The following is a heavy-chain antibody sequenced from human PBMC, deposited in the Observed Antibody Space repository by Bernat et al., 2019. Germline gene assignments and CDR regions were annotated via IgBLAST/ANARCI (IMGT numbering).Heavy chain of an antibody. D-gene: IGHD3-22*01. Sequence: QVQLVQFGAEVKKPGASVKVSCKASGYTFTSYYMHWVRQAPGQGLEWMGIINPSGGSTSYAQKFQGRVTMTRDTSTSTVYMELSSLRSEDTAVYYCAREWHDSSGYYYPEDYFDYWGQGTLVTVSS. J-gene: IGHJ4*02. CDR1: GYTFTSYY. V-gene: IGHV1-46*03. CDR2: INPSGGST. CDR3: AREWHDSSGYYYPEDYFDY.